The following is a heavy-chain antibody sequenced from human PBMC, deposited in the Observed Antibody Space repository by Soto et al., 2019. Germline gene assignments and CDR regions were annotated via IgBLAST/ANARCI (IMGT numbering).Heavy chain of an antibody. Sequence: SVKVSCKASGYTFTSYGISWVRQAPGQGLEWMGRIIPILGIANYAQKFQGRVTITADKSTSTAYMELSSLRSEDTAVYYCARGYYYGSGSYFDPWGQGTLVTVSS. D-gene: IGHD3-10*01. V-gene: IGHV1-69*04. J-gene: IGHJ5*02. CDR3: ARGYYYGSGSYFDP. CDR1: GYTFTSYG. CDR2: IIPILGIA.